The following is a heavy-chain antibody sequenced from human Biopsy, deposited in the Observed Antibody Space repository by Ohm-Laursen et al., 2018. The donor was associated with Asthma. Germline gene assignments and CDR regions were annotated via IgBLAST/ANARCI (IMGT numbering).Heavy chain of an antibody. CDR1: SGSISSDY. Sequence: TLSLTCTVSSGSISSDYWSWLRQSPGKGLEWIGYIHNSGNTNYNPSLKGRVTISLDTSKNHFSLRLSFVTAADTAVYFCARGQGRGIQLWSLDPWGQGILVTVSS. V-gene: IGHV4-59*01. CDR2: IHNSGNT. CDR3: ARGQGRGIQLWSLDP. D-gene: IGHD5-18*01. J-gene: IGHJ5*02.